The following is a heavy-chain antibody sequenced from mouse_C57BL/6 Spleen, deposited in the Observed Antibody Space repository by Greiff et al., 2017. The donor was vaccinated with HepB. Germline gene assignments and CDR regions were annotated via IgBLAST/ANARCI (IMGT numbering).Heavy chain of an antibody. D-gene: IGHD1-1*01. CDR2: IDPSDSYT. CDR1: GYTFTSYW. CDR3: ARSAYTTVFDY. Sequence: VQLQQPGAELVMPGASVKLSCKASGYTFTSYWMHWVKQRPGQGLEWIGEIDPSDSYTNYNQKFKGKSTLTVDKSSSTAYMQLSSLTSEDSAVYYCARSAYTTVFDYWGQGTTLTVSS. V-gene: IGHV1-69*01. J-gene: IGHJ2*01.